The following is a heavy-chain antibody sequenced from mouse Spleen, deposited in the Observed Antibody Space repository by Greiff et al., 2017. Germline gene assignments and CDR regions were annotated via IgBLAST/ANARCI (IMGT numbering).Heavy chain of an antibody. D-gene: IGHD1-2*01. J-gene: IGHJ3*01. Sequence: EVQLQQSGPELVKPGASVKISCKASGYSFTDYNMNWVKQSTGKSLEWIGVINPNYGTTSYNQKFKGKATLTVDQSSSTAYMQLNSLTSEDSAVYYCARGGFITTATAWFAYWGQGTLVTVSA. CDR3: ARGGFITTATAWFAY. CDR2: INPNYGTT. CDR1: GYSFTDYN. V-gene: IGHV1-39*01.